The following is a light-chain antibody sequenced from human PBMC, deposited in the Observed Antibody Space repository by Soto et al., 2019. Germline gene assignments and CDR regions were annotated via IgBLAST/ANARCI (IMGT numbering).Light chain of an antibody. V-gene: IGKV1-9*01. J-gene: IGKJ1*01. Sequence: IQLTQSPSSLSASVGDRVTRTCRASQAMSSYLAWYQQKAGKAPKVLIYAASNLHSGVPSRFSGSGSGTDFTLTISSLQPEDFATYYCQQLNSYPRTFGQGTKVEIK. CDR3: QQLNSYPRT. CDR1: QAMSSY. CDR2: AAS.